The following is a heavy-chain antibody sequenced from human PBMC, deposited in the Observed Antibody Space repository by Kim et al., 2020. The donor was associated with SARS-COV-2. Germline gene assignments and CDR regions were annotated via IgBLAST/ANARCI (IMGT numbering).Heavy chain of an antibody. J-gene: IGHJ6*02. V-gene: IGHV4-39*02. D-gene: IGHD3-22*01. CDR1: GGSISSSSYY. CDR2: IYYSGST. CDR3: AREAGYYDSSGYYYYYYGMDV. Sequence: SETLSLTCTVSGGSISSSSYYWGWIRQPPGKGLECIGSIYYSGSTYYNPSLKSRVTISVDTSKNQFSLKLSSVTAADTAVYYCAREAGYYDSSGYYYYYYGMDVWGQGTTVTVSS.